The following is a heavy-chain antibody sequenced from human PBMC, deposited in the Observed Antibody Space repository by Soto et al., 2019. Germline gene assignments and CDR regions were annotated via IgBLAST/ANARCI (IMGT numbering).Heavy chain of an antibody. CDR1: GVTFSSYS. CDR2: ISSSSSTI. CDR3: ASSASGRNSERYYYGMDV. V-gene: IGHV3-48*02. Sequence: GGSLRLSCAASGVTFSSYSMNWVRQAPGKGLEWVSYISSSSSTIYYADSVKGRFTISRDNAKNSLYLQMNSLRDGDTAVYYCASSASGRNSERYYYGMDVWGQGTTVTVSS. J-gene: IGHJ6*02. D-gene: IGHD3-10*01.